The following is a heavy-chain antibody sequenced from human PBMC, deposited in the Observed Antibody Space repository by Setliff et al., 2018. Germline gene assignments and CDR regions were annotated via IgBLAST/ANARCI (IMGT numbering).Heavy chain of an antibody. J-gene: IGHJ4*02. Sequence: TLSLTCTASDGSSSSHYWSWIRQPPGKGLEWIGYIHFSGTTNYNPSLKSRVTLSLDTSKNQFSLELSSVTAADTAMYYCARENGYCSGGACYFMFDYWGQGTLVTVSS. CDR3: ARENGYCSGGACYFMFDY. V-gene: IGHV4-59*11. CDR2: IHFSGTT. D-gene: IGHD2-15*01. CDR1: DGSSSSHY.